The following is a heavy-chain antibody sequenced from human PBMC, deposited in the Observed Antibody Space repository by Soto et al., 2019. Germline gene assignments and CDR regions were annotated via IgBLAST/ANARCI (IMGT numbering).Heavy chain of an antibody. CDR1: GLTFSSYA. CDR3: AKGGVRGGQDYYGMEV. J-gene: IGHJ6*02. D-gene: IGHD3-10*01. CDR2: ISGSGGST. V-gene: IGHV3-23*01. Sequence: GGSMRLSCAASGLTFSSYAMGWVRQAPGKGLEWVSAISGSGGSTYYADSVKGRFTISRDNSKNTLYLQMNSLRAEDTAVYYCAKGGVRGGQDYYGMEVWGQGTTGTVPS.